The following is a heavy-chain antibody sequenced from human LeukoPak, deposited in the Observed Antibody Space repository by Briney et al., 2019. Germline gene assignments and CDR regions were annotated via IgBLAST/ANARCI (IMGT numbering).Heavy chain of an antibody. D-gene: IGHD6-13*01. CDR2: INPSGGST. CDR1: GGTFSSYA. V-gene: IGHV1-46*01. J-gene: IGHJ4*02. CDR3: ARDAGIAAAGTPPSYYFDY. Sequence: ASVKVSCTASGGTFSSYAISWVRQAPGQGLEWMGIINPSGGSTSYAQKFQGRVTMTRDTSTSTVYMELSSLRSEDTAVYYCARDAGIAAAGTPPSYYFDYWGQGTLVTVSS.